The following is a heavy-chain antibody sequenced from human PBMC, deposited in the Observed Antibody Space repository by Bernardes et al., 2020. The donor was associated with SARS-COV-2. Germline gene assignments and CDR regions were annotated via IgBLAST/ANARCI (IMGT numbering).Heavy chain of an antibody. D-gene: IGHD3-10*01. CDR2: ISAYNGNI. V-gene: IGHV1-18*01. CDR1: GYTFTSYG. CDR3: ARDTMVRGVINRDYYYYGMDV. J-gene: IGHJ6*02. Sequence: ASVKVSCKASGYTFTSYGISWVRQAPGQGLEWMGWISAYNGNINYAQKLQGRVTMTTDTSTSTAYMELSSLRSDDTAVYYCARDTMVRGVINRDYYYYGMDVWGQGTTVTVSS.